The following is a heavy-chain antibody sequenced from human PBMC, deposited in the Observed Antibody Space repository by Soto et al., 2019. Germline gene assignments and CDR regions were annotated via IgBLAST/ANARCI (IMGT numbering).Heavy chain of an antibody. D-gene: IGHD6-13*01. CDR3: EHRQEYSSSWNSGWFDP. Sequence: QITLKESGPTVVIPTQTLTLTCTFSGFSLSTSGVGVGWISQPPGKALEWFALIYWDDDKRSNPSLKTRVTITKDTSKSPGVLTMTSMDPVDTGTYYCEHRQEYSSSWNSGWFDPWGQGTLVTVSS. J-gene: IGHJ5*02. CDR2: IYWDDDK. CDR1: GFSLSTSGVG. V-gene: IGHV2-5*02.